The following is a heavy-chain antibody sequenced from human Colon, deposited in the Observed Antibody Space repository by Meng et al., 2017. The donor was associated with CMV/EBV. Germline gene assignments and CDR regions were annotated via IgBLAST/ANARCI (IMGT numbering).Heavy chain of an antibody. Sequence: GESLKISCAASGFIFSDYGFHWVRQAPGKGLEWVSAIRNSGADTFYADSVKGRFIISRDNSKNTLYLQMSSLRVEDTAIYYCTRRNGWYFDFWGQGTLVTVSS. V-gene: IGHV3-23*01. CDR3: TRRNGWYFDF. D-gene: IGHD6-19*01. J-gene: IGHJ4*02. CDR2: IRNSGADT. CDR1: GFIFSDYG.